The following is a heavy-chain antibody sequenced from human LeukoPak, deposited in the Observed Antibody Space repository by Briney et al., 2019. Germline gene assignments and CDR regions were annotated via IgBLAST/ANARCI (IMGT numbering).Heavy chain of an antibody. CDR3: ARVNSGYDWSRVGYYYYYGMDV. CDR2: INHSGST. J-gene: IGHJ6*02. CDR1: GGSFSGYC. D-gene: IGHD5-12*01. V-gene: IGHV4-34*01. Sequence: SETLSLTCAVYGGSFSGYCWSWIRQPPGKGLEWIGEINHSGSTNYNPSLKSRVTISVDTSKNQFSLKLSSVTAADTAVYYCARVNSGYDWSRVGYYYYYGMDVWGQGTTVTVSS.